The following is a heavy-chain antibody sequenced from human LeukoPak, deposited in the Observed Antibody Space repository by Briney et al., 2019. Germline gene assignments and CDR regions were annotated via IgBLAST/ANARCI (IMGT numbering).Heavy chain of an antibody. V-gene: IGHV1-2*02. D-gene: IGHD1-7*01. CDR3: ARVTQNWNYEGIAFDI. CDR1: GYTFTGYY. Sequence: ASVKVSCKASGYTFTGYYMHWVRQAPGQGLEWMAWINPNSGGTKYAQKFQGRVTMTRDTSISTAYMELSRLRSDDTAVYYCARVTQNWNYEGIAFDIWGQGTMVTVSS. J-gene: IGHJ3*02. CDR2: INPNSGGT.